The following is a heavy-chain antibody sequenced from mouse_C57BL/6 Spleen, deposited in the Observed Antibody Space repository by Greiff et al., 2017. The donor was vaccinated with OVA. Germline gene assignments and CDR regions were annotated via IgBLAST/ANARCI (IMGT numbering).Heavy chain of an antibody. J-gene: IGHJ4*01. CDR3: ARDEGTTVVENYAMDY. Sequence: EVKLEESGGGLVKPGGSLKLSCAASGFTFSSYAMSWVRQTPEKRLEWVATISDGGSYTYYPDNVKGRFTISRDNAKNNLYLQMSHLKSEDTAMYYCARDEGTTVVENYAMDYWGQGTSVTVSS. V-gene: IGHV5-4*01. CDR1: GFTFSSYA. CDR2: ISDGGSYT. D-gene: IGHD1-1*01.